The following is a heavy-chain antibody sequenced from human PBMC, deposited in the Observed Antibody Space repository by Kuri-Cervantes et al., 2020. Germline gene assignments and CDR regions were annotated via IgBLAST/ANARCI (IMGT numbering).Heavy chain of an antibody. V-gene: IGHV3-9*01. CDR2: ITSNSGSI. CDR1: GFSFEDYA. J-gene: IGHJ4*02. CDR3: AKNMVRGVIMSPQLTYFDY. Sequence: GGSLRLSCAASGFSFEDYAMHWVRQVPGRGLEWVSGITSNSGSIGYEASVKGRFTIPRDNAKNFLYLQMNSLRAEDTAVYYCAKNMVRGVIMSPQLTYFDYWGQGTLVTVSS. D-gene: IGHD3-10*01.